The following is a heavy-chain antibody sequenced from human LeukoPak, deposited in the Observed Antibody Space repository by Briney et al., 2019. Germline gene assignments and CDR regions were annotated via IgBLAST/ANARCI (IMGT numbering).Heavy chain of an antibody. CDR3: ARALYGSGKGYMDV. D-gene: IGHD3-10*01. CDR2: IIPIFGTA. J-gene: IGHJ6*03. V-gene: IGHV1-69*05. Sequence: ASVKVSCKASGGTFSSYAISWVRQAPGQGLEWMGGIIPIFGTANYAQKFQGRVTITTDESTSTAYMELSSLISEDTAVYYCARALYGSGKGYMDVWGKGTTVTVSS. CDR1: GGTFSSYA.